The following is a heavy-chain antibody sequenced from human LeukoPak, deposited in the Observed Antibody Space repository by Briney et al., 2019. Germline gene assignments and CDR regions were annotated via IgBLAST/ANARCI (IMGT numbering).Heavy chain of an antibody. CDR3: ARGRCSTSCHKDYYYMDV. CDR1: GGTFSSYA. D-gene: IGHD2-2*02. CDR2: IIPIFGTA. V-gene: IGHV1-69*01. J-gene: IGHJ6*03. Sequence: GPSVNVSCTASGGTFSSYAISWVRQAPGQGLEWMGGIIPIFGTANYAQKFQGRVTITADESTSTAYLELSSLRSEDTAVYYCARGRCSTSCHKDYYYMDVWGKGTTVTVSS.